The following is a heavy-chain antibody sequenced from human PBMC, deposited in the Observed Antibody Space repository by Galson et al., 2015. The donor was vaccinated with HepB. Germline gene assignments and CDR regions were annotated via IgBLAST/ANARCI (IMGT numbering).Heavy chain of an antibody. V-gene: IGHV1-69*06. CDR1: GGTFSSYA. CDR2: IIPIFGTA. J-gene: IGHJ4*02. Sequence: SVKVSCKASGGTFSSYAISWVRQAPGQGLEWMGGIIPIFGTANYAQKFQGRVTITADKSTSTAYMELSSLRSEDTAVYYCNYYDSSGYLGHYDYWGQGTLVTVSS. D-gene: IGHD3-22*01. CDR3: NYYDSSGYLGHYDY.